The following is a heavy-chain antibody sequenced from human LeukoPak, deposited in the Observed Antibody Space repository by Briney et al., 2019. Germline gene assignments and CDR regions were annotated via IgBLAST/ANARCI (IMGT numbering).Heavy chain of an antibody. J-gene: IGHJ6*02. D-gene: IGHD2-15*01. CDR3: ARARMTYGMDV. Sequence: ASVKVSCKTSGYAFTGQYLHWVRQAPGQGLEWMGWINPNSGGTKSAQKFQGRVIMTRDTSISTAYMELRSLRSEDTAVYYCARARMTYGMDVWGQGTTVTVSS. V-gene: IGHV1-2*02. CDR2: INPNSGGT. CDR1: GYAFTGQY.